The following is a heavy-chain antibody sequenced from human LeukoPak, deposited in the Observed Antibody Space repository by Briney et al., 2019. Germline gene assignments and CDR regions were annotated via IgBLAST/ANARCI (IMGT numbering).Heavy chain of an antibody. CDR3: ARVFEAYYFDY. V-gene: IGHV4-34*01. CDR1: GGSFSGYY. J-gene: IGHJ4*02. Sequence: PSETLSLTCAVYGGSFSGYYWSWIRQPPGKGLEWIGEINHSGSTNYNPSLKSRVTISVDTSKNQFSLKLSSVTAADTAVYYCARVFEAYYFDYWGQGTLVTVSS. CDR2: INHSGST.